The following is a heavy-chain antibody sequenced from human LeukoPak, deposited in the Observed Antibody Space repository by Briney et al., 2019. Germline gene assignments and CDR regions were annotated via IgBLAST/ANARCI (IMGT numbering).Heavy chain of an antibody. CDR2: IYHSGST. V-gene: IGHV4-38-2*02. CDR3: ARHGDLRYLDP. J-gene: IGHJ5*02. Sequence: TSETLSLTCTVSGYSISSGYYWGWIRQSPGKGLEWIGSIYHSGSTYYNPSLKSRVTISVDTSKNQFSLKLSSVTAADTAVYYCARHGDLRYLDPWGQGTLVTVSS. D-gene: IGHD3-9*01. CDR1: GYSISSGYY.